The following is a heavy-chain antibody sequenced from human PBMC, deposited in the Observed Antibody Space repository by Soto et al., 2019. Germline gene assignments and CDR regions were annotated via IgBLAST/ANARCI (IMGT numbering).Heavy chain of an antibody. D-gene: IGHD1-7*01. CDR3: AKDRNYPRDQFHY. CDR2: ISANGQGI. V-gene: IGHV3-23*01. J-gene: IGHJ4*02. Sequence: GESLKISCAASGFTFSTYALSWVRQAPGKGLEWVSAISANGQGIYYADSVRGRFTISRDNSKNTIFLHMDSLRAEDTAVYYCAKDRNYPRDQFHYWGQGTLVTVSS. CDR1: GFTFSTYA.